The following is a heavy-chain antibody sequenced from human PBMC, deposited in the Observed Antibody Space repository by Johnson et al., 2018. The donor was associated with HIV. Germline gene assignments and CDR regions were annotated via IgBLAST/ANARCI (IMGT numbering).Heavy chain of an antibody. CDR2: ISSSGTTK. Sequence: QMQLVESGGGVVKPGGSLRLSCAASGFNFKDYYMNWVRQAPGKGLEWVSHISSSGTTKKFADSVKGRFTISRDNSKNTLYLQINSLRAEDTAVYYCAKRHGPIVGATHDAFDIWGQGTMVTVSS. CDR3: AKRHGPIVGATHDAFDI. V-gene: IGHV3-11*04. J-gene: IGHJ3*02. CDR1: GFNFKDYY. D-gene: IGHD1-26*01.